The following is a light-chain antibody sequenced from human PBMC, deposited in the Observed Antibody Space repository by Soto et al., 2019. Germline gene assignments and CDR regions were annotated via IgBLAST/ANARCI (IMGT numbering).Light chain of an antibody. J-gene: IGLJ1*01. CDR2: EVS. CDR3: SSYAGRTNPYV. V-gene: IGLV2-8*01. CDR1: SSDVGGYNY. Sequence: QSALTQPPSASGSPGQSVTVSCTGTSSDVGGYNYVSWYQQHPGKAPKLMIYEVSKRPAGVPDRFSGSKSGNTASLTVSGLQADDEADYYCSSYAGRTNPYVFGTGPKVTVL.